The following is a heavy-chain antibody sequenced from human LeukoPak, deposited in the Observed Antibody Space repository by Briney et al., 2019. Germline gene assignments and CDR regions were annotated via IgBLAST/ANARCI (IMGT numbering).Heavy chain of an antibody. V-gene: IGHV4-38-2*02. CDR2: IYHSGST. CDR1: GDSISSGYY. D-gene: IGHD3-10*01. J-gene: IGHJ2*01. CDR3: ARDSTSWSFDL. Sequence: SETLSLTCDVSGDSISSGYYWGWIRQPPGKGLEWIGTIYHSGSTYYNPSLKSRVTISADTSKNQFSLTLNSVTAADTAVYYCARDSTSWSFDLWGRGTLVTVSS.